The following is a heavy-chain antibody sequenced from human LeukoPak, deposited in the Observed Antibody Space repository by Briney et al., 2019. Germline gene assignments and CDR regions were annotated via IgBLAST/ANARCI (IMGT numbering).Heavy chain of an antibody. CDR1: GFTFNSYD. Sequence: PGGSLRLSCAASGFTFNSYDMTWVRQAPGKGLEWVSSIRGTGGRTYYADSVKGRFTISRDSSKNTLYLQMNSLKAEDTAVYYCAKARYCSGGTCSNFDFWGRGTLVTVSS. D-gene: IGHD2-15*01. CDR2: IRGTGGRT. V-gene: IGHV3-23*01. CDR3: AKARYCSGGTCSNFDF. J-gene: IGHJ4*02.